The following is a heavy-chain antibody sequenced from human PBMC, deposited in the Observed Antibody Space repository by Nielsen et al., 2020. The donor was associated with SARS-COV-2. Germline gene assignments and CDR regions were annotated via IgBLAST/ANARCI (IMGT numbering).Heavy chain of an antibody. CDR3: ARDQGFSYYYDSSGYYPDY. D-gene: IGHD3-22*01. V-gene: IGHV1-2*06. CDR2: INPNSGGT. CDR1: GYTFTGYY. Sequence: ASVKVSCKASGYTFTGYYMHWVRQAPGQGLEWMGRINPNSGGTNYAQKFQGRVTMTRDTSISTAYMELSRLRSDDTAVYYCARDQGFSYYYDSSGYYPDYWGQGTLVTVSS. J-gene: IGHJ4*02.